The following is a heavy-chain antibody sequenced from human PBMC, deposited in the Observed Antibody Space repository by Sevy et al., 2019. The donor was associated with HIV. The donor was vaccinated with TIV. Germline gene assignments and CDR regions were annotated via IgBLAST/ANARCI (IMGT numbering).Heavy chain of an antibody. J-gene: IGHJ4*02. V-gene: IGHV1-2*02. D-gene: IGHD5-18*01. CDR3: AAPGGYRYGSLLDY. CDR1: GYTFTGHF. CDR2: INPDSGDT. Sequence: ASVKVSCKASGYTFTGHFMHWVRQAHGQGLEWMGWINPDSGDTKYAQKFQGRVTVTRDTSITTVYMGLSSLRSDDTAVYYCAAPGGYRYGSLLDYWGQGTLVTVSS.